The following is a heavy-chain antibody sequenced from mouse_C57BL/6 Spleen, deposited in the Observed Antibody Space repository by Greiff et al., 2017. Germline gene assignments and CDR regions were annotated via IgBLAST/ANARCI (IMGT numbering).Heavy chain of an antibody. CDR1: GYTFTDYY. CDR3: ARGALLSYAMDY. Sequence: VHLVESGPELVKPGASVKISCKASGYTFTDYYINWVKQRPGQGLEWIGWIFPGSGSTYYNEKFKGKATLTVDKSSSTAYMLLSSLTSEDSAVYFCARGALLSYAMDYWGQGTSVTVSS. CDR2: IFPGSGST. V-gene: IGHV1-75*01. J-gene: IGHJ4*01. D-gene: IGHD1-2*01.